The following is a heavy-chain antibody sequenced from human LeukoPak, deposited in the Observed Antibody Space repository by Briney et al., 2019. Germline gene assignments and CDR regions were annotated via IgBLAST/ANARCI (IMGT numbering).Heavy chain of an antibody. CDR1: GSTFDGYA. Sequence: GGSLRLSCAASGSTFDGYAMHWVRQAPGKGLEWVSGISWNSGSIGYADSVKGRFTISRDNAKNSLYLQMNSLRAEDMALYYCAKDIGYYDSSGYDYWGQGTLVTVSS. J-gene: IGHJ4*02. CDR3: AKDIGYYDSSGYDY. CDR2: ISWNSGSI. D-gene: IGHD3-22*01. V-gene: IGHV3-9*03.